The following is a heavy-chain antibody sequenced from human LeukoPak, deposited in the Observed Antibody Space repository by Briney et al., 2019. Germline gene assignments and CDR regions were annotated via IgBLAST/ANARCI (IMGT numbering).Heavy chain of an antibody. CDR2: INHSGST. CDR1: GGSFSGYY. D-gene: IGHD6-19*01. CDR3: ARSWLV. Sequence: SETLSLTCAVYGGSFSGYYWSWIRHPPGKGLEWIGEINHSGSTNYNPSLKSRVTISVDTSKNQFSLKLSSVTAADTAVYYCARSWLVWGQGTLVTVSS. J-gene: IGHJ4*02. V-gene: IGHV4-34*01.